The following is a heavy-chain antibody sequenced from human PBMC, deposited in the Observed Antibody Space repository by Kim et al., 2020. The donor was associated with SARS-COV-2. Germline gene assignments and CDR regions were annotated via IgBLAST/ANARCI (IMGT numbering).Heavy chain of an antibody. V-gene: IGHV1-46*01. D-gene: IGHD2-15*01. J-gene: IGHJ5*02. CDR1: GYTFTSYY. CDR3: ARGDGRGYCSGGSCGVP. Sequence: ASVKVSCKASGYTFTSYYMHWVRQAPGQGLEWMGIINPSGGSTSYAQKFQGRVTMTRDTSTSTVYMELSSLRSEDTAVYYCARGDGRGYCSGGSCGVPWGQGCLVTVSS. CDR2: INPSGGST.